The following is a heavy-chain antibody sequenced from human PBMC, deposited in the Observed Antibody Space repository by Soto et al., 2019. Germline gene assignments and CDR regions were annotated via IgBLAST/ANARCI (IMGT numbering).Heavy chain of an antibody. CDR2: IYYSGTT. CDR3: ARTRIATAGTDFDY. V-gene: IGHV4-31*03. J-gene: IGHJ4*01. CDR1: GDSIRRSPYY. D-gene: IGHD6-13*01. Sequence: QVQLQDSGPGLVVPSQTLSLTCTVSGDSIRRSPYYWSWIRQHPGKGLEWIGYIYYSGTTYYNPSLKSRLTISVDTSKNQFYLKLSSVTAADTAVYYCARTRIATAGTDFDYWGQGTLVSVSS.